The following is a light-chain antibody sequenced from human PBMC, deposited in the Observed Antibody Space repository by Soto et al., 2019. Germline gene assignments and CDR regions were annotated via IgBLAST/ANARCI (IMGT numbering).Light chain of an antibody. CDR3: AAWDDSLNGPV. CDR1: SSNIGSNT. J-gene: IGLJ3*02. V-gene: IGLV1-44*01. Sequence: QSVLTQPPSASGTPGQRVTISCSGSSSNIGSNTVNWYQQLPGTAPKLLIYSNNQRPSGVPDRFSGSKSGTSASLAISGLQSEDDADDYCAAWDDSLNGPVFGGGTQLTVL. CDR2: SNN.